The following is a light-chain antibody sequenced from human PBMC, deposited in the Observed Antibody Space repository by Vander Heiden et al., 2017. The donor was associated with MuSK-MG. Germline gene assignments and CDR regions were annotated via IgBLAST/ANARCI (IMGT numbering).Light chain of an antibody. CDR1: QSVSSNY. Sequence: EIVLTQSPGTLSLSPGERATLSCRASQSVSSNYLAWYQQIPGQAPRLLIYGASSRATGIPDRFSGSGSGTDFTLTISRLEPEDFAVYYCQQDGTSPYTFGQGTKLEIK. V-gene: IGKV3-20*01. CDR2: GAS. CDR3: QQDGTSPYT. J-gene: IGKJ2*01.